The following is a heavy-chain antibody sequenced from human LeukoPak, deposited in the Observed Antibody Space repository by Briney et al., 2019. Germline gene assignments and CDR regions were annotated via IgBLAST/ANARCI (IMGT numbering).Heavy chain of an antibody. D-gene: IGHD6-19*01. CDR3: ARRGYSSGWFYFDY. CDR2: INPNSGAT. V-gene: IGHV1-2*06. Sequence: ASMKVSCKASGYTFTVYFIHWVRQAPGQGLEWMGRINPNSGATDYSQKFQGRVTITRDTSASTAYMELSSLRSEDTAVYYCARRGYSSGWFYFDYWGQGTLVTVSS. CDR1: GYTFTVYF. J-gene: IGHJ4*02.